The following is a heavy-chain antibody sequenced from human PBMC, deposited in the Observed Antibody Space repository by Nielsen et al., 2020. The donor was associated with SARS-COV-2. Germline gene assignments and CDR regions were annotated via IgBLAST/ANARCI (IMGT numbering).Heavy chain of an antibody. J-gene: IGHJ5*02. CDR2: ISAYNGNT. CDR3: ARTPVRITICGVVNPGNWFDP. D-gene: IGHD3-3*01. Sequence: ASVKVSCKASGYTFTSYGISWVRQAPGQGLEWMGWISAYNGNTNYAQKLQGRVTMTTDTSTSTAYMELRSLRSDDTAVYYCARTPVRITICGVVNPGNWFDPWGQGTLVTVSS. CDR1: GYTFTSYG. V-gene: IGHV1-18*04.